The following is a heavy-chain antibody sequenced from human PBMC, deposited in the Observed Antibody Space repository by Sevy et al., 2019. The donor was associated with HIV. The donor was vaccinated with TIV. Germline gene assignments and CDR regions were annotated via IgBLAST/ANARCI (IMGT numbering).Heavy chain of an antibody. CDR3: ARSVLAVAGSYGMDV. CDR2: IASYGNDE. J-gene: IGHJ6*02. Sequence: GGSLRLSCAASGFTFSNYVMHWVRQAPGKGLEWVTFIASYGNDEDYADSVKGRFTISRDNSKNTVYLQMNSLRPEDTAVYYCARSVLAVAGSYGMDVWGQGTTVTVSS. D-gene: IGHD6-19*01. V-gene: IGHV3-30*04. CDR1: GFTFSNYV.